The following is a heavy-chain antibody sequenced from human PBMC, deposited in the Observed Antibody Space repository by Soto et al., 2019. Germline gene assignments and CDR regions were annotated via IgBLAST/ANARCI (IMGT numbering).Heavy chain of an antibody. CDR3: ARDRGIVGALGY. CDR2: ISSSSGTI. Sequence: EVQLVESGGGLVQPGGSLGLSCAASGFTFVSYTMNWVRQAPGKGLGWVSYISSSSGTIYYADSVKGRFTISRDSAKNSLYLQMNSLRDEDTAVYYCARDRGIVGALGYWGQGTLVTVSS. CDR1: GFTFVSYT. V-gene: IGHV3-48*02. J-gene: IGHJ4*02. D-gene: IGHD1-26*01.